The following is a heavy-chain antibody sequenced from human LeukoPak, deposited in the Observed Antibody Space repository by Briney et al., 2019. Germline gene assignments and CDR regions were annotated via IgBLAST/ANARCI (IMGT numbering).Heavy chain of an antibody. J-gene: IGHJ4*02. Sequence: SETLSLTCTVSGGSISTYYWNWIRQPPGKGLEWIGYIDYSGSTNYNPSLKSRVTISVDTSKNQLSLKLTSVTAADTAVYYCARDATAGNFDYWGQGTLVTVSS. CDR2: IDYSGST. D-gene: IGHD6-13*01. CDR1: GGSISTYY. CDR3: ARDATAGNFDY. V-gene: IGHV4-59*12.